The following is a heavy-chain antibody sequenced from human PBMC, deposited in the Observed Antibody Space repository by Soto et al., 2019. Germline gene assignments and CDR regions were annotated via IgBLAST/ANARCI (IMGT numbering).Heavy chain of an antibody. CDR2: IYYSGST. V-gene: IGHV4-59*01. J-gene: IGHJ6*03. CDR3: ASGTRYCTNGVCYRLGNYYYYYMDV. Sequence: PSETLSLTCTVSGGSISSYYWSWIRQPPGKGLERIGYIYYSGSTNYNPSLKSRVTISVDTSKNQFSLKLSSVTAADTAVYYCASGTRYCTNGVCYRLGNYYYYYMDVWGKGTTVTVSS. CDR1: GGSISSYY. D-gene: IGHD2-8*01.